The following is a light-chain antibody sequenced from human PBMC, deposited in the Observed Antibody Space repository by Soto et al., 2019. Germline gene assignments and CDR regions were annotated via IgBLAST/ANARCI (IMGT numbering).Light chain of an antibody. CDR1: QSVTSNY. Sequence: IVFTQSPCTLSLSPGERATLSCRASQSVTSNYLAWYQQKPGQAPRLLIYGASTRATGIPDRFSGSGSGTDFTLTISRLEPEDFAVYYCQQYGSAAPLSFGGGAKVDIK. V-gene: IGKV3-20*01. J-gene: IGKJ4*01. CDR3: QQYGSAAPLS. CDR2: GAS.